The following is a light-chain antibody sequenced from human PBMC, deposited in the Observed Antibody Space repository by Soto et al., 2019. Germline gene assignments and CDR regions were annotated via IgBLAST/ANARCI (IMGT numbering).Light chain of an antibody. J-gene: IGKJ1*01. CDR2: LGS. Sequence: DLVMTQSPLSLPVTPGEPASISCRSSQSLLHSNGYNYLDWYLQKPGQSPQLLIYLGSNRASGVPDRFSGSESGTDFTLKISRVEAEDVGVYYCMQALQTPWTFGQGTKVEIK. CDR1: QSLLHSNGYNY. V-gene: IGKV2-28*01. CDR3: MQALQTPWT.